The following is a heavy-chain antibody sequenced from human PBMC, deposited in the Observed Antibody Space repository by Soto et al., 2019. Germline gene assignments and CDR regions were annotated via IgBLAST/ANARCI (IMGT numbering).Heavy chain of an antibody. Sequence: EVQLLESGGGLVQPGGSLRLSCAGSGFTFSSYDMSWVRQAPGMGLEWVSGITGSGTFYTDSVKGRFTISRDNAKNTLYLQMNGLRAEDTAVYYCAKVHGDPYWGQGTLVIVSS. CDR2: ITGSGT. CDR1: GFTFSSYD. V-gene: IGHV3-23*01. D-gene: IGHD4-17*01. J-gene: IGHJ4*02. CDR3: AKVHGDPY.